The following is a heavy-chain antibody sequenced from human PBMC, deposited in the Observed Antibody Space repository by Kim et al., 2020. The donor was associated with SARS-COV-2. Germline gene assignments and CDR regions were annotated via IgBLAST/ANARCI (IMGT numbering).Heavy chain of an antibody. D-gene: IGHD6-13*01. CDR3: ARGLTAAVANNFDY. V-gene: IGHV4-4*07. J-gene: IGHJ4*02. Sequence: NPSLESRVTMSVDTSKTQFSLELTSVTAADTAVYYCARGLTAAVANNFDYWGQGTLVTVSS.